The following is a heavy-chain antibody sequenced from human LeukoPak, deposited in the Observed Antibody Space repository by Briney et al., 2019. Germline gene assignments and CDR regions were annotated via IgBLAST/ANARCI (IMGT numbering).Heavy chain of an antibody. CDR3: ASIRGTFGY. Sequence: GGSLRLSCVASGLTFRDHFLDWVGQAAGKGLEWVGCTRNKAHSYITEYAASVKGRFTISRDDSKNSLYLQMSSLKTDDTAMYYCASIRGTFGYWGQGTLDTVSS. D-gene: IGHD1-26*01. CDR2: TRNKAHSYIT. V-gene: IGHV3-72*01. J-gene: IGHJ4*02. CDR1: GLTFRDHF.